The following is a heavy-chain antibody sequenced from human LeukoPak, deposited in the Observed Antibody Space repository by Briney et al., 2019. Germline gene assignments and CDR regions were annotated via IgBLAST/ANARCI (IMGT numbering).Heavy chain of an antibody. CDR1: RYTFTSND. V-gene: IGHV1-8*01. CDR3: ARLSQTPDYYSLGGYYYLGY. D-gene: IGHD3-10*01. CDR2: MNPNTGRT. Sequence: ASVKVSRKASRYTFTSNDINCVREAAGHGLEWMGWMNPNTGRTGYAQKFQGRITMTRDTSINTAYMELTNLRSEDTAIYYCARLSQTPDYYSLGGYYYLGYWGQGTPVTVSS. J-gene: IGHJ4*02.